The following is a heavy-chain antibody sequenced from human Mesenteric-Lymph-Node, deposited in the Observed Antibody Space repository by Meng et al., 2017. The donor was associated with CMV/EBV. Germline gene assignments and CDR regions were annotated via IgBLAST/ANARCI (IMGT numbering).Heavy chain of an antibody. CDR2: IIPILGIT. V-gene: IGHV1-69*10. D-gene: IGHD5-18*01. CDR3: ARGQSGGYSQPGYY. Sequence: SVKVSCKASGGTFSSYAISWVRQAPGQGLEWMGGIIPILGITNYAQKFQGRVTITADKSTSTAYMELSSLRSEDTDVYYCARGQSGGYSQPGYYWGQGTLVTVSS. CDR1: GGTFSSYA. J-gene: IGHJ4*02.